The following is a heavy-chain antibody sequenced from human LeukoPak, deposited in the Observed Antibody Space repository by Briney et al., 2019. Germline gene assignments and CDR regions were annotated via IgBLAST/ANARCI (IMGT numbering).Heavy chain of an antibody. CDR2: IRSKAYGGTT. D-gene: IGHD2-21*02. CDR1: GFTFGDYA. V-gene: IGHV3-49*04. CDR3: TRDSPSAYCGGDCYSA. Sequence: PGRSLRLSCTASGFTFGDYAMSWVRQAPGKGLEWAGFIRSKAYGGTTEYAASVKGRFTISRDDSKSIAYLQMNSLKTEDTAVYYCTRDSPSAYCGGDCYSAWGQGTLVTVSS. J-gene: IGHJ5*02.